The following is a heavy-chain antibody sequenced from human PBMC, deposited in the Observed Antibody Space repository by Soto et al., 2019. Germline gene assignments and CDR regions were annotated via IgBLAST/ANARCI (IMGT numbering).Heavy chain of an antibody. D-gene: IGHD5-18*01. CDR2: IIPIFGTA. V-gene: IGHV1-69*06. Sequence: QVQLVQSGAEVKKPGSSVKISCKASGGTFSSYAISWVRQAPGQGLEWMGGIIPIFGTANYAQKFQGRVTITADKSTSTAYMELSSLRSEDTAVYYCAYLGEYSYMPPGLGNYWGQGTLVTVSS. CDR3: AYLGEYSYMPPGLGNY. J-gene: IGHJ4*02. CDR1: GGTFSSYA.